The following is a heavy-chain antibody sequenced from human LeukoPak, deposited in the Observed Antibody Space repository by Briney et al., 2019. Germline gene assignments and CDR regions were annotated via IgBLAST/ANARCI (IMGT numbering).Heavy chain of an antibody. D-gene: IGHD6-19*01. CDR3: AKDVSSDWPSAGFDY. Sequence: GGSLRLSCAASGFTFSSYAMHWVRQAPGKGLEWVSVISYDGSNKYYADSVKGRFTISRDNSKNTLYLQMNSLRAEDTAVYYCAKDVSSDWPSAGFDYWGQGTLVTVSS. V-gene: IGHV3-30-3*01. CDR1: GFTFSSYA. CDR2: ISYDGSNK. J-gene: IGHJ4*02.